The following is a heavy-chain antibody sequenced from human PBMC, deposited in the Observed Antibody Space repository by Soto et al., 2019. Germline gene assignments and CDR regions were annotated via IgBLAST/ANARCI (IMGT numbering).Heavy chain of an antibody. D-gene: IGHD5-12*01. CDR3: ARYSGYDVLSYYYYGMDV. CDR2: ISAYNGNT. V-gene: IGHV1-18*01. CDR1: GYTFTSYG. Sequence: QVQLVQSGAEVKKPGASVKVSCKASGYTFTSYGISWVRQAPGQGLEWMGWISAYNGNTNYAQKLQGRVTMTTDTSTRTAYMELRSLRSDDTAVYYWARYSGYDVLSYYYYGMDVWGQGTTVTVSS. J-gene: IGHJ6*02.